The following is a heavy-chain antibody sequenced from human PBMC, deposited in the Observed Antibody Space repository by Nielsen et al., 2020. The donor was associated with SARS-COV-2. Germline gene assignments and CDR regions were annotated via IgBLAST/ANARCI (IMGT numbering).Heavy chain of an antibody. Sequence: ASVQVSCKASGYTFIGYYMHWVRQPPRQGLEWMGWINPNSGGTNYAQKSQGRVTMTRDTSISTAYMELSRLRSDDTAVDYCARDDYDYVWGSYRSHWFDPWGQGTLVTVSS. CDR3: ARDDYDYVWGSYRSHWFDP. J-gene: IGHJ5*02. D-gene: IGHD3-16*02. CDR2: INPNSGGT. V-gene: IGHV1-2*02. CDR1: GYTFIGYY.